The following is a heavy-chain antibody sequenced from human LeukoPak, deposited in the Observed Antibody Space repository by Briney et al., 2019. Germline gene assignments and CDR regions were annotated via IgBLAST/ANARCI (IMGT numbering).Heavy chain of an antibody. V-gene: IGHV1-46*01. CDR2: INPSGGST. CDR3: ARDPVVADYFMDV. D-gene: IGHD2-15*01. Sequence: ASVKVSCKASGYTFTSYYMHWVRQAPGQGLEWMGIINPSGGSTSYAQKFQGRVTMTRDTSISTAYMELSRLRSDDTAVYYCARDPVVADYFMDVWGQGTTVTVSS. CDR1: GYTFTSYY. J-gene: IGHJ6*02.